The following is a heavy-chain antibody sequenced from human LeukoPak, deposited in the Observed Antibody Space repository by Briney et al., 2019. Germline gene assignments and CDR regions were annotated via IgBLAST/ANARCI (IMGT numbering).Heavy chain of an antibody. D-gene: IGHD2-2*01. J-gene: IGHJ6*03. CDR2: ISAYNGNT. CDR3: ARDRYCSSTSCLRGGYYYYTDV. Sequence: ASVKVSCKASGYTFTSYGISWVRQAPGQGLEWMGWISAYNGNTNYAQKLQGRVIMTTDTSTSTAYMELRSLRSDDTAVYYCARDRYCSSTSCLRGGYYYYTDVWGKGTTVTVSS. V-gene: IGHV1-18*01. CDR1: GYTFTSYG.